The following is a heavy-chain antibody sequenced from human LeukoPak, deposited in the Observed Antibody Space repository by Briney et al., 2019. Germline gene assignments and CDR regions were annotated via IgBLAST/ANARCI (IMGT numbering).Heavy chain of an antibody. V-gene: IGHV3-7*04. J-gene: IGHJ3*02. D-gene: IGHD2-21*02. CDR2: IKQDGSEK. CDR3: ARAYCGGDCYFHDAFDI. Sequence: GGSLRLSCAASGFTLTSYWMNWVRQAPGKGLEWVANIKQDGSEKYYVDSVKGRFTISRDNAKNSLYLQMNSLRAEDTAVYYCARAYCGGDCYFHDAFDIWGQGTMVTVSS. CDR1: GFTLTSYW.